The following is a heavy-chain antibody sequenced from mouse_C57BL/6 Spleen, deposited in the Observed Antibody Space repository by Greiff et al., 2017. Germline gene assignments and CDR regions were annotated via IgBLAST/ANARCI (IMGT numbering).Heavy chain of an antibody. CDR2: IWSGGST. J-gene: IGHJ1*03. CDR1: GFSLTSYG. CDR3: ARGAPYYDYWYFDV. D-gene: IGHD2-4*01. Sequence: QVQLQQSGPGLVQPSQSLSITCTVSGFSLTSYGVHWVRQSPGKGLEWLGVIWSGGSTDYNAAFISRLSISKDNSKSQVFFKMNSLQADDTAIYYCARGAPYYDYWYFDVWGTGTTVTVSS. V-gene: IGHV2-2*01.